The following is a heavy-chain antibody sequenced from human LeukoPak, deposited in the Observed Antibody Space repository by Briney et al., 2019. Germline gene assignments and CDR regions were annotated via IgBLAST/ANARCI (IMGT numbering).Heavy chain of an antibody. V-gene: IGHV1-18*01. D-gene: IGHD3-3*01. J-gene: IGHJ6*02. CDR3: ARDYYYDFWSGYYDLYYYGMDV. CDR1: GYTFTSYG. Sequence: ASVKVSCKASGYTFTSYGISWVRQAPGQGLEWMGWICAYNGNTNYAQKLQGRVTMTTDTSTSTAYMELRSLRSDDTAVYYCARDYYYDFWSGYYDLYYYGMDVWGQGTTVTVSS. CDR2: ICAYNGNT.